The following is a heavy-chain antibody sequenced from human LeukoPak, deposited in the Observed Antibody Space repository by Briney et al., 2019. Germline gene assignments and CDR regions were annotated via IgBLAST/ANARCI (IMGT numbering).Heavy chain of an antibody. CDR1: GGSISSGSYY. Sequence: SETLSPTCTVSGGSISSGSYYWGWIRQPPGKGLEWIGNIYYSGSTSYNPSLKSRVTISVDTSKNQFSLKLSSVTAADTAVYYCARRHFGSALRDYWGQGTLVTVSS. D-gene: IGHD3-10*01. V-gene: IGHV4-39*01. CDR2: IYYSGST. J-gene: IGHJ4*02. CDR3: ARRHFGSALRDY.